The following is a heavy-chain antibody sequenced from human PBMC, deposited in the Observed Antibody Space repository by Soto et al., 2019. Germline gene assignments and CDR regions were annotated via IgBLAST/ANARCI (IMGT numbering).Heavy chain of an antibody. V-gene: IGHV4-34*01. CDR2: INHSGST. CDR1: GGSFSGYY. CDR3: ARGGDAFDI. J-gene: IGHJ3*02. Sequence: TSETLSLTCAVYGGSFSGYYCSWIRQPPGKGLEWIGEINHSGSTNYNPSLKSRVTISVDTSKNQFSLKLSSATAADTAVYYCARGGDAFDIWGQGTMVTVSS.